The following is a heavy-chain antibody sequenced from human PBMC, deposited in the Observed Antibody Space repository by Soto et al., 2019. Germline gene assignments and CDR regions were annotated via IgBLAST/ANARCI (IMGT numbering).Heavy chain of an antibody. CDR1: GFTFSSYG. V-gene: IGHV3-33*01. Sequence: QVQLVESGGGVVQPGRSLRLSCAASGFTFSSYGMHWVRQAPGKGLEWVAVIWYDGSNKYYADSVKGRFTIFRDNSKNTLYLQMNILRAEDTAVYYCARVPGYSSGWYWYFDLWGRGTLVTVSS. D-gene: IGHD6-19*01. CDR2: IWYDGSNK. CDR3: ARVPGYSSGWYWYFDL. J-gene: IGHJ2*01.